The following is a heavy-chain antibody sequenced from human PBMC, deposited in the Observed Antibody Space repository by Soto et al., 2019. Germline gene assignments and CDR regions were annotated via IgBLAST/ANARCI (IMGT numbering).Heavy chain of an antibody. V-gene: IGHV4-59*01. CDR3: ARENGAVTDYYYYMDV. Sequence: SETLSLTCTVSGGSISSDYWSWIRQPPGKGLEWIGYIYYSGSTNYNPSLKSRVTISVDTSKNQFSLKLSSVTAADTAVYYCARENGAVTDYYYYMDVRGKGTTVTVSS. CDR1: GGSISSDY. CDR2: IYYSGST. J-gene: IGHJ6*03. D-gene: IGHD4-17*01.